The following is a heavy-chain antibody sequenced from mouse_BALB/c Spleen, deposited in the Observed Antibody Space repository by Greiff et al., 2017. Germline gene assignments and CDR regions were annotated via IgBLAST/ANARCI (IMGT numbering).Heavy chain of an antibody. CDR2: IDPENGDT. Sequence: VQLQQSGAELVRPGASVKLSCTASGFNIKDYYMHWVKQRPEQGLEWIGWIDPENGDTEYAPKFQGKATMTADTSSNTAYLQLSSLTSEDTAVYYCNALTGFYAMDYWGQGTSVTVSS. CDR1: GFNIKDYY. V-gene: IGHV14-4*02. D-gene: IGHD4-1*01. CDR3: NALTGFYAMDY. J-gene: IGHJ4*01.